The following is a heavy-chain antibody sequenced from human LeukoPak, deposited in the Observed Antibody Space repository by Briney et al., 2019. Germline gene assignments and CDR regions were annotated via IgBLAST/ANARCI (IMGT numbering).Heavy chain of an antibody. D-gene: IGHD6-6*01. V-gene: IGHV4-39*01. Sequence: SETLSLTCTVSGGSISSSSYYWGWIRQPPGKGLEWIGSIYYSGSTYYNPSLKSRVTISVDTSKNQFSPKLSSVTAADTAVYYCASLSIAARPGRSYYFDYWGQGTLVTVSS. CDR1: GGSISSSSYY. CDR3: ASLSIAARPGRSYYFDY. J-gene: IGHJ4*02. CDR2: IYYSGST.